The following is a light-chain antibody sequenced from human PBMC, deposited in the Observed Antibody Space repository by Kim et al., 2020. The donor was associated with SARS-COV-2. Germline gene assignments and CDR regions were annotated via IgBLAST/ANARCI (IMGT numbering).Light chain of an antibody. J-gene: IGLJ2*01. CDR1: SLRSYY. V-gene: IGLV3-19*01. CDR3: NSRGSNDNVL. CDR2: SKN. Sequence: VAMGQTVRITCQGDSLRSYYATWYQKKPGQAPIVVIYSKNNRPTGIPDRFSGSSAGDTASLTITGTQAGDEADYYCNSRGSNDNVLFGGGTQLTVL.